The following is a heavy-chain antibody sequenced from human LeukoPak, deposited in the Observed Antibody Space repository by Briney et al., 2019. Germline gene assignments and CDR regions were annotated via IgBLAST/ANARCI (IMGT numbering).Heavy chain of an antibody. CDR2: ISSSSSYI. CDR1: GFTFSSYS. CDR3: AKAEGDFRSSYHY. D-gene: IGHD3-3*01. J-gene: IGHJ4*02. V-gene: IGHV3-21*04. Sequence: GGSLRLSCAASGFTFSSYSMNWDRQAPGKGLEWVSSISSSSSYIYYADSVKGRFTISRDNSKNTLYLQMNSLRAEDTAVYYCAKAEGDFRSSYHYWGQGTLVTVSS.